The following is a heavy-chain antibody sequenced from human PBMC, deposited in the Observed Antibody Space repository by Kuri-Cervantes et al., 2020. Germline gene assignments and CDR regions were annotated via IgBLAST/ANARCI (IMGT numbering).Heavy chain of an antibody. J-gene: IGHJ4*02. Sequence: GESLKISCAASGLTFSDAWMSWVRQAPGKGLEWVANIKQDGSEKYYVDSVKGRFTISRDNAKNSLYLQMNSLRAEDTAVYYCATYYYPDYWGQGTLVTVSS. CDR3: ATYYYPDY. D-gene: IGHD3-10*01. CDR1: GLTFSDAW. V-gene: IGHV3-7*01. CDR2: IKQDGSEK.